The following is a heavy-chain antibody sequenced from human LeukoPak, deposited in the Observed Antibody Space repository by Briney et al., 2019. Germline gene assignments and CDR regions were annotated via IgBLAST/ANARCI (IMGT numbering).Heavy chain of an antibody. D-gene: IGHD2-8*02. CDR1: GYTFTGYY. Sequence: ASVKVSCKASGYTFTGYYMHWVRQAPEQGLEWMGWINPNSGGTNYAQKFQGRVTMTRDTSISTAYMELSRLRSDDTAVYYCAREGGVTTNLDYWGQGTLVTVSS. CDR3: AREGGVTTNLDY. V-gene: IGHV1-2*02. J-gene: IGHJ4*02. CDR2: INPNSGGT.